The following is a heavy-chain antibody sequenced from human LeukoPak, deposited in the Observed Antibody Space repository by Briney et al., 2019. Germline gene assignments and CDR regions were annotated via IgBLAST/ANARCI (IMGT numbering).Heavy chain of an antibody. J-gene: IGHJ6*02. CDR1: GYTFTSYY. D-gene: IGHD3-10*01. CDR2: INPSGGST. Sequence: ASVKVSCKASGYTFTSYYMRWVRQAPGQGLEWMGIINPSGGSTSYAQKFQGRVTMARDTSTSTVYMELSSLRSEDTAVYYCARDQSAQKTGDNYYGSGSHPREVDGMDVWGQGTTVTVSS. CDR3: ARDQSAQKTGDNYYGSGSHPREVDGMDV. V-gene: IGHV1-46*01.